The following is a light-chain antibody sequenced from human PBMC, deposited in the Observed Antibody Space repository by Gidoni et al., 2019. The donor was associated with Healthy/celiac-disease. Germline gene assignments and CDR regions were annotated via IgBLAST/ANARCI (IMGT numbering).Light chain of an antibody. Sequence: QSVLTQPPSVSGAPGQRVTISGTGSSSNIGAGYDVHWSQQLPGTAPKLLIYGNSNRPSGVPDRFSGSKSGTSASLAITGLQAEDEADYYCQSYDSSLDVVFGGGTKLTVL. CDR2: GNS. CDR3: QSYDSSLDVV. J-gene: IGLJ2*01. CDR1: SSNIGAGYD. V-gene: IGLV1-40*01.